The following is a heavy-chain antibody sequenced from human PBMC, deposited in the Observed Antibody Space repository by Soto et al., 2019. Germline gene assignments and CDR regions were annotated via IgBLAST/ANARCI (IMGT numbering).Heavy chain of an antibody. J-gene: IGHJ4*02. CDR2: TYYRSKWFN. Sequence: SQTLSLTCVISGDSVSSNSAAWNWIRQSPSRGLEWLGRTYYRSKWFNDYAPSVKSRVTINPDTSNNQFSLQLNSVTPEDTAVYYCAREEASITIFGVTMDYWGQGTLVTVSS. V-gene: IGHV6-1*01. D-gene: IGHD3-3*01. CDR3: AREEASITIFGVTMDY. CDR1: GDSVSSNSAA.